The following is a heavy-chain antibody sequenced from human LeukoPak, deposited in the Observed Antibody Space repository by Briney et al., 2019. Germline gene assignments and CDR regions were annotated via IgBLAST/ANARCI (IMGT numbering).Heavy chain of an antibody. J-gene: IGHJ4*02. CDR2: ISHSGST. V-gene: IGHV4-34*01. Sequence: PSETLSLTCAVYGGSFSGHYCGWIRQPPGKGLEWIGEISHSGSTDYNPSLKSRVTISVDTSKNQFSLKVSSVTAADTAVYYCARGPPYSSSWYGYWGQGTLVTVSS. CDR3: ARGPPYSSSWYGY. D-gene: IGHD6-13*01. CDR1: GGSFSGHY.